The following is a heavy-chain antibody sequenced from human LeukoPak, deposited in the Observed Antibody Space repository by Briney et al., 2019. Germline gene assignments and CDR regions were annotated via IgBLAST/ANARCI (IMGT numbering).Heavy chain of an antibody. J-gene: IGHJ4*02. CDR3: ARCGEMATISSCYFDY. V-gene: IGHV5-51*01. CDR2: IYPGDSDT. D-gene: IGHD5-24*01. CDR1: GYSFTYYW. Sequence: GESLKISLKGFGYSFTYYWIGCGRQMPGKSLQWMGIIYPGDSDTRYSPSFQGQVTISADKSISTAYLQWSSLRASDTAMYYCARCGEMATISSCYFDYWGQGTLVTVSS.